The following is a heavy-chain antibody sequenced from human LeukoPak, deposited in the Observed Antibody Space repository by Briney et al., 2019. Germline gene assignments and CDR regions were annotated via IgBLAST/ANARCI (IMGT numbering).Heavy chain of an antibody. J-gene: IGHJ4*02. V-gene: IGHV3-74*01. D-gene: IGHD3-3*01. CDR2: INSDGSST. Sequence: GGSLRLSCAASGFTFSSYWMHWVRQAPGKGLVWVSRINSDGSSTSYADSVKGRFTISRDNAQNTLLLQMNSLRAEDTAVYYCAREDGSGYPLDYWGRGTLVTVSS. CDR1: GFTFSSYW. CDR3: AREDGSGYPLDY.